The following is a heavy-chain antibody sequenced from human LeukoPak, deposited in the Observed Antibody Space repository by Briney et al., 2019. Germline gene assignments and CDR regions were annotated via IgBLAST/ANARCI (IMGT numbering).Heavy chain of an antibody. J-gene: IGHJ4*02. V-gene: IGHV3-23*01. Sequence: GGSLRLSCEASGFTFTRHGMNWVRQAPGKGLEWVSGTTNRGDSTFYADSVKGRFTISRDNSKNTLYLQMNSLRAEDTAVYYCSRDPRNLDYWGQGTLVTVSS. CDR1: GFTFTRHG. CDR3: SRDPRNLDY. CDR2: TTNRGDST. D-gene: IGHD1-14*01.